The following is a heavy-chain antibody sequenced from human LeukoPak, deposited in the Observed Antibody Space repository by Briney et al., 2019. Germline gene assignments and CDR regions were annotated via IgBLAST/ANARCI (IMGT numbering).Heavy chain of an antibody. CDR1: GFTFSDYY. CDR3: AKASYYFNSGSPYFHC. CDR2: ISSSGSTI. Sequence: KPGGSLRLSCAASGFTFSDYYMSWIRQAPGKGLEWVSYISSSGSTIYYADSVKGRFTISRDNAKNSLYLQMNSLRPEDTALYYCAKASYYFNSGSPYFHCWGQGTLVAVSS. V-gene: IGHV3-11*01. D-gene: IGHD3-10*01. J-gene: IGHJ4*02.